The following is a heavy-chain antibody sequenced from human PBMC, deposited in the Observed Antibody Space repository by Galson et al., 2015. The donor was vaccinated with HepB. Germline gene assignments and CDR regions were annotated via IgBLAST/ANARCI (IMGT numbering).Heavy chain of an antibody. V-gene: IGHV3-21*01. CDR2: ISSSSSYI. Sequence: SLRLSCAASGFTFSSYSMNWVRQAPGKGLEWVSSISSSSSYIYYADSVKGRFTISRDNAKNSLYLQMNSLRAEDTAVYYCARDRVDIVVVPAAILGWFDPWGQGTLVTVSS. CDR3: ARDRVDIVVVPAAILGWFDP. J-gene: IGHJ5*02. CDR1: GFTFSSYS. D-gene: IGHD2-2*02.